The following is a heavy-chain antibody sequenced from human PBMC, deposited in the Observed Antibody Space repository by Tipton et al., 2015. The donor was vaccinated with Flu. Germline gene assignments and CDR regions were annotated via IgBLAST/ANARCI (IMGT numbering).Heavy chain of an antibody. CDR3: ARQSGVVAGNFDY. D-gene: IGHD6-19*01. J-gene: IGHJ4*02. V-gene: IGHV5-51*01. Sequence: KLVQSGAEVKKPGESLKISCQGSGYSFATHWIGWVRQMPGKGLEWMGLIYPGDSDTRYSPSFQGQVTISADKSVNTAYMQWRSLKASDTAMYYCARQSGVVAGNFDYWGQGTLVTVSS. CDR1: GYSFATHW. CDR2: IYPGDSDT.